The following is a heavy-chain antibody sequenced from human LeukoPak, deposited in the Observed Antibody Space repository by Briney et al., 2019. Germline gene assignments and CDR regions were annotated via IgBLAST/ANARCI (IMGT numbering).Heavy chain of an antibody. V-gene: IGHV4-34*01. J-gene: IGHJ3*02. Sequence: PSETLSLTCAVYGGSFSGYYWSWIRQPPGKGLKWIGEINHSGSTNYNPSLKSRVTISVDKSKNQFSLKLSSVTAADTAVYYCARHPLRSSGYSDAFDIWGQGTMVTVSS. CDR1: GGSFSGYY. D-gene: IGHD3-22*01. CDR2: INHSGST. CDR3: ARHPLRSSGYSDAFDI.